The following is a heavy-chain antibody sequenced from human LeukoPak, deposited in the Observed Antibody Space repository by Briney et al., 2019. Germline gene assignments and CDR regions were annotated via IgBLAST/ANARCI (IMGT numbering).Heavy chain of an antibody. Sequence: PGRSLRLSCAASGFTFSSYDMHWVRQAPGKGLEWVAVISYDGSNKYYADSVKGRFTISRDNSKNTLYLQMNSLRAEDTAVYYCALYFDYWGQGTLVTVSS. V-gene: IGHV3-30*14. J-gene: IGHJ4*02. CDR2: ISYDGSNK. CDR3: ALYFDY. CDR1: GFTFSSYD.